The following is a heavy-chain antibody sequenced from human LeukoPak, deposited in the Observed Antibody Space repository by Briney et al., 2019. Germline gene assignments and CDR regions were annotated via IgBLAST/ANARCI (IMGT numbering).Heavy chain of an antibody. CDR1: GYTFTSYY. CDR3: ARDTAINYYDFWSGYSY. CDR2: INPNSGGT. Sequence: GASVKVSCKASGYTFTSYYMHWVRQAPGQGLEWMGWINPNSGGTNYAQKFQGRVTMTRDTSISTAYMELSRLRSDDTAVYYCARDTAINYYDFWSGYSYWGQGTLVTVSS. V-gene: IGHV1-2*02. J-gene: IGHJ4*02. D-gene: IGHD3-3*01.